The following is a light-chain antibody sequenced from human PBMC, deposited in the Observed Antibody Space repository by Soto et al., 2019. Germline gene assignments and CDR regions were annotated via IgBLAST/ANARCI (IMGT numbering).Light chain of an antibody. CDR3: QQSYTTPYT. Sequence: DIQMTQSPSTLSASVGDRVTITCRASQSISIYLNWYQQKPGKAPKLLIYGTSSLQSGVPSRFSGSGSGTDFTLTISSLQPEDFATYYCQQSYTTPYTFGQGTKVDIK. CDR2: GTS. CDR1: QSISIY. V-gene: IGKV1-39*01. J-gene: IGKJ2*01.